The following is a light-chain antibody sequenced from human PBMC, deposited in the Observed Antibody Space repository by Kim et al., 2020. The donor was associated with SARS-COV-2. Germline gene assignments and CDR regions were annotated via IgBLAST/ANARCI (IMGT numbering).Light chain of an antibody. CDR2: QDD. J-gene: IGLJ2*01. CDR1: KLGDKY. V-gene: IGLV3-1*01. Sequence: SYELTQPPSVSVSPGQTASITCSGDKLGDKYACWYQQKPGQSPVLVIYQDDKRPSGIPERFSGSNSGNTATLTISGTQAMDEAVYHCQAWDSSTSTFGGG. CDR3: QAWDSSTST.